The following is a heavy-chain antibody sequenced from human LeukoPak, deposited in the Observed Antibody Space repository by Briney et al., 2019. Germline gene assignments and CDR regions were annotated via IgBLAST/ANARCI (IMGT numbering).Heavy chain of an antibody. CDR1: GFTFNTYD. J-gene: IGHJ3*02. V-gene: IGHV4-39*01. D-gene: IGHD5-18*01. Sequence: PGGSLRLSCAVSGFTFNTYDMNWVRQAPGKGLEWIGSIYYSGSTYYNPSLKSRVTISVDTSKNQFSLKLSSVTAADTAVYYCARHPDTADAFDIWGQGTMVTVSS. CDR2: IYYSGST. CDR3: ARHPDTADAFDI.